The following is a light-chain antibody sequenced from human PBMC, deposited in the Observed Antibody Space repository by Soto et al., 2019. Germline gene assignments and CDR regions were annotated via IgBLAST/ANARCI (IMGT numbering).Light chain of an antibody. CDR1: KTISSW. CDR2: KSS. V-gene: IGKV1-5*03. J-gene: IGKJ1*01. Sequence: DIQMTQSPSTLSGSVGDRVTITCRASKTISSWLAWYQQKPVKAPKLLIYKSSTLKSGVTSRLSGHGTGPGVHLTVICLQPEGFANYCCQHYNSYSDAFGQGTKVELK. CDR3: QHYNSYSDA.